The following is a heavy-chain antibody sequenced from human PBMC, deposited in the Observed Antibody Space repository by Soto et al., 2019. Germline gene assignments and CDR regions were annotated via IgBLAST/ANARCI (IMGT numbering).Heavy chain of an antibody. CDR1: GGTFSSYA. CDR2: IIPIFGTA. Sequence: GASVKVSCKASGGTFSSYAISWVRQAPGQGLEWMGGIIPIFGTANYAQKFQGRVTITADESTSTAYMELSSLGSEDTAVHYCARDPAYYDSSAQSGYWGQGTLVTVSS. D-gene: IGHD3-22*01. V-gene: IGHV1-69*13. J-gene: IGHJ4*02. CDR3: ARDPAYYDSSAQSGY.